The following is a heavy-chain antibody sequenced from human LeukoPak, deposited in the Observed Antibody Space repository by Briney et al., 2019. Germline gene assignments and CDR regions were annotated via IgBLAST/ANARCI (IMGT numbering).Heavy chain of an antibody. CDR1: GFTFSSYG. V-gene: IGHV3-30*18. J-gene: IGHJ4*02. CDR3: AKDRNYYDSSGYLYYFDY. Sequence: GGSLRLSCAASGFTFSSYGMHRVRQAPGKGLEWVAVISYDGSNKYYADSVKGRFTISRDNSKNTLYLQMNSLRAEDTAVYYCAKDRNYYDSSGYLYYFDYWGQGTLVTVSS. D-gene: IGHD3-22*01. CDR2: ISYDGSNK.